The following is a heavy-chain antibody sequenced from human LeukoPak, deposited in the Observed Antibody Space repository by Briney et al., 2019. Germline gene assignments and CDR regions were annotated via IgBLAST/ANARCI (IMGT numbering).Heavy chain of an antibody. Sequence: GGSLRLSCAASGFTFSSYGMHWVLQAPGKGLEWVAVISYDGSNKYYADSVKGRFTISRDNSKNTLYLQMNSLRAEDTAVYYCAKDTPVQYSGSTPDYWGQGTLVTVSS. V-gene: IGHV3-30*18. CDR3: AKDTPVQYSGSTPDY. CDR1: GFTFSSYG. CDR2: ISYDGSNK. J-gene: IGHJ4*02. D-gene: IGHD1-26*01.